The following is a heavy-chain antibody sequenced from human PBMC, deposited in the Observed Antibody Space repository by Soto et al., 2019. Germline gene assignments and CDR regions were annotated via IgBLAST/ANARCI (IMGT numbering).Heavy chain of an antibody. CDR1: GGSTSNYY. D-gene: IGHD3-3*01. Sequence: SETLSPTCTFSGGSTSNYYWTWIRQPAGRGLEWIGRMYTSRSTSYNPSLKSRVTMSVDTSKNQFSLKLSSVTAADTAVYYCARSTYYDFWSGYYNWFDPWGQGTLVTVS. J-gene: IGHJ5*02. V-gene: IGHV4-4*07. CDR3: ARSTYYDFWSGYYNWFDP. CDR2: MYTSRST.